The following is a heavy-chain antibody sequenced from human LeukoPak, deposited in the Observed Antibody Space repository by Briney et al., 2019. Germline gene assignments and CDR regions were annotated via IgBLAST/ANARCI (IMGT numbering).Heavy chain of an antibody. CDR3: ARYRYGPAPVHH. CDR2: IYHSGIT. CDR1: AYSISTGYS. Sequence: SDTQSLTCPLSAYSISTGYSWCSIRQPPGKGLAWIGSIYHSGITYYTPSLKSPVTISVDTSNNQFSLELTSVTAPDPAAYHCARYRYGPAPVHHWGQGTLVTVSS. J-gene: IGHJ5*02. V-gene: IGHV4-38-2*01. D-gene: IGHD5-24*01.